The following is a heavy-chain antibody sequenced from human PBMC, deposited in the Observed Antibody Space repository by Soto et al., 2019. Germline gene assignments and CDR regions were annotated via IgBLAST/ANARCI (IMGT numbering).Heavy chain of an antibody. CDR3: ARFQSGSFGRWRYYYGMDV. CDR1: GGTFSSYA. V-gene: IGHV1-69*13. Sequence: GASVKVSCKASGGTFSSYAISWVRQAPGQGLEWMGGIIPIFGTANYAQKFQGRVTITADESTSTAYMELSSLRSEDTAVYYCARFQSGSFGRWRYYYGMDVWGQGTTVTVSS. J-gene: IGHJ6*02. D-gene: IGHD1-26*01. CDR2: IIPIFGTA.